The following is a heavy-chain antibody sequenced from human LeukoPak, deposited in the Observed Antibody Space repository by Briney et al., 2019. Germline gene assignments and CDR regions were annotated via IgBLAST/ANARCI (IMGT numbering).Heavy chain of an antibody. Sequence: ASVKVSCKASGYTFTSYGISWVRQAPGQGLEWMGWISAYNGNTNYAQKLQGRVTMTTDTSTSTAYMELRSLRSDDTAVYYCAIDPYSSGWRGGDYFDYWGQGTLVTVSS. CDR3: AIDPYSSGWRGGDYFDY. CDR1: GYTFTSYG. D-gene: IGHD6-19*01. CDR2: ISAYNGNT. V-gene: IGHV1-18*01. J-gene: IGHJ4*02.